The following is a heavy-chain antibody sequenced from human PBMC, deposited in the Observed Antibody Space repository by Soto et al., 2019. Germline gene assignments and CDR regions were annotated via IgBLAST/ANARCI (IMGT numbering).Heavy chain of an antibody. V-gene: IGHV1-3*01. CDR1: GYTFTSYA. CDR3: ARGGITIFGVVRIFDY. J-gene: IGHJ4*02. D-gene: IGHD3-3*01. CDR2: INAGNGNT. Sequence: ASVKVSCKASGYTFTSYAMHWVCQAPGQRLEWMGWINAGNGNTKYSQKFQGRVTITRDTSASTAYMELSSLRSEDTAVYYCARGGITIFGVVRIFDYWGQGTLVTVSS.